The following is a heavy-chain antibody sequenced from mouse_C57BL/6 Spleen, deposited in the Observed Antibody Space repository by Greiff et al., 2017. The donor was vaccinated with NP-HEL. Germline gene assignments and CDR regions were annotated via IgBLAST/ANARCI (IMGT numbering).Heavy chain of an antibody. V-gene: IGHV1-82*01. D-gene: IGHD1-1*01. Sequence: VQLQQSGPELVKPGASVKISCKASGYAFSSSWMNWVKQRPGKGLEWIGRIYPGDGDTNYNGKFKGKATLTADKSSSTAYMQLSSLTSEDSAVYFCARRYGSSSYYAMDYWGQGTSVTVSS. J-gene: IGHJ4*01. CDR3: ARRYGSSSYYAMDY. CDR1: GYAFSSSW. CDR2: IYPGDGDT.